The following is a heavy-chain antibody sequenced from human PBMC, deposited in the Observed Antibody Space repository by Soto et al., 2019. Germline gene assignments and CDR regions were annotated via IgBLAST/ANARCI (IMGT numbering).Heavy chain of an antibody. CDR3: AKDLLYGSGSSYYGMDV. CDR2: ISYDGSNK. V-gene: IGHV3-30*18. D-gene: IGHD3-10*01. Sequence: QVQLVESGGGVVQPGRSLRLSCAASGFTFSSYGMHWVRQAPGKGLEWVAVISYDGSNKYYADSVKGRFTISRDNSKNTLYLQMNSLRAEDTAVYYCAKDLLYGSGSSYYGMDVWGQGTTVTVSS. J-gene: IGHJ6*02. CDR1: GFTFSSYG.